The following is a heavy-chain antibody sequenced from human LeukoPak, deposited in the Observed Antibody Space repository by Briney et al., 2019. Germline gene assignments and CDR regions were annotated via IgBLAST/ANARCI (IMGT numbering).Heavy chain of an antibody. D-gene: IGHD6-13*01. CDR1: GGSIRSYY. CDR2: IYYRGST. CDR3: ARELAGAGTFYYYYMDV. Sequence: SETLSLTCTVSGGSIRSYYWSWIRQPPGKGLEGIGYIYYRGSTNYNPSLKSRVPISVDTSQHQFSLKLRSVTVGHTPVFYCARELAGAGTFYYYYMDVWGKGTTVTVPS. J-gene: IGHJ6*03. V-gene: IGHV4-59*01.